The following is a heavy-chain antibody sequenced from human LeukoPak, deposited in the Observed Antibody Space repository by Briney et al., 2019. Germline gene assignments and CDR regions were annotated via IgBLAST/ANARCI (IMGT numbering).Heavy chain of an antibody. V-gene: IGHV4-39*01. CDR2: IYYSGST. Sequence: SETLSLTCTVSGGSISSSSYYWGWIRQPPGKGLEWIGSIYYSGSTYYNPSLKSRDTISVDTSKNQFSLKLTSVTATDTAVYYWARPHEGPGYYDSSGYYSFEYWGQGTLVTVSS. CDR3: ARPHEGPGYYDSSGYYSFEY. J-gene: IGHJ4*02. CDR1: GGSISSSSYY. D-gene: IGHD3-22*01.